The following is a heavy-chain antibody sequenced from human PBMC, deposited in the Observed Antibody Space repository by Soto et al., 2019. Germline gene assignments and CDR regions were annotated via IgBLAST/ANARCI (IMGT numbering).Heavy chain of an antibody. CDR3: AKNQGVELVPLATVDWFDP. J-gene: IGHJ5*02. D-gene: IGHD1-26*01. V-gene: IGHV3-23*01. Sequence: AGWSLRLSCASSVFISEKFGMSWVRQAPGKGLEWISSISGSGFKEYYADSVKGRFTISRDNSKSTVYLELNNLSAEDTAVYHCAKNQGVELVPLATVDWFDPWGQGSVVTVSS. CDR1: VFISEKFG. CDR2: ISGSGFKE.